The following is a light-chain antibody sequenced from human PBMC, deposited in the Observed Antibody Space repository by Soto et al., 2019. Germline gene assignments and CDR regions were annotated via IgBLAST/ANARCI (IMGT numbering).Light chain of an antibody. J-gene: IGKJ1*01. Sequence: DIVMTQSPLSLPVTPGEPASISCRSSQSLLHSNGYNYLDWYLQKPGQSPQLLIYLGSNRASGVPDGFSGSGSGTHFTLKISRVEAEDVGVYYCMQALQTPPWTFGQGTKVEIK. CDR3: MQALQTPPWT. V-gene: IGKV2-28*01. CDR2: LGS. CDR1: QSLLHSNGYNY.